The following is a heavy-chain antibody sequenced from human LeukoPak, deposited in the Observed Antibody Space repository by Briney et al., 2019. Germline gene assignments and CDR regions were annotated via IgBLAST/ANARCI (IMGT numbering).Heavy chain of an antibody. CDR2: IYYSGST. CDR3: ARPYYDILTGYYDAFDI. V-gene: IGHV4-31*03. D-gene: IGHD3-9*01. Sequence: SQTLSLTCTVSGGSISSGGYYWSWIRRHPGKGLEWIGYIYYSGSTYYNPSLKSRVTISVDTSKNQFSLKLSSVTAADTAVYYCARPYYDILTGYYDAFDIWGQGTMVTVSS. CDR1: GGSISSGGYY. J-gene: IGHJ3*02.